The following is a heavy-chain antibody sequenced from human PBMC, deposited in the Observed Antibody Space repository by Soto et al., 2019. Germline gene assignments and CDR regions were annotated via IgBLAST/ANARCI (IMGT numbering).Heavy chain of an antibody. V-gene: IGHV1-18*01. CDR2: ISAYNGNT. J-gene: IGHJ4*02. CDR1: GYPFTSYG. D-gene: IGHD2-21*01. CDR3: ARGKICGGGDFYGGVF. Sequence: ASVKVSCKASGYPFTSYGINWVRQAPGQGLEWMGWISAYNGNTNYAQKFQGRVTMTTDTSTSTAYMELRSLRSDDTAVYYCARGKICGGGDFYGGVFWGRETLFTFS.